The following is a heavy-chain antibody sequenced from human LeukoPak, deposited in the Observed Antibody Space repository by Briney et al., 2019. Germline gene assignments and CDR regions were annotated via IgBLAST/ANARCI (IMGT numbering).Heavy chain of an antibody. Sequence: PSQTLSLTCTVSGGSISSGSYYWSWIRQPAGKGLEWIGRIYTSGSTNYNPSLKSRVTISVDTSKNQFSLKVRSVTAADTAVYYCARHFSAGPLDYWGQGTLVTVSS. D-gene: IGHD6-13*01. CDR3: ARHFSAGPLDY. V-gene: IGHV4-61*02. CDR2: IYTSGST. J-gene: IGHJ4*02. CDR1: GGSISSGSYY.